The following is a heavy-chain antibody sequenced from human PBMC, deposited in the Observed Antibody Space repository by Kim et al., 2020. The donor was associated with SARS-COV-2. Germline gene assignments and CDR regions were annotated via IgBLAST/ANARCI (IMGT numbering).Heavy chain of an antibody. CDR2: ISPFKGTT. V-gene: IGHV1-18*01. CDR1: GYSFYSHG. J-gene: IGHJ2*01. D-gene: IGHD1-1*01. Sequence: ASVKVSCKASGYSFYSHGITWVRQAPGQGLEWMGWISPFKGTTNYSQTFQGRVTLTTDTSTNTVYMDLRSLRFDDTAVYYCARDWKGGWYLDLWGRGTLV. CDR3: ARDWKGGWYLDL.